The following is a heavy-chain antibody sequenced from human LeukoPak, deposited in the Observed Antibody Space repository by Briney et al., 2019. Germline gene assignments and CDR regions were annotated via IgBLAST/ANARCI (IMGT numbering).Heavy chain of an antibody. CDR2: IYYSGST. CDR3: ATQTGQLRPSKADY. V-gene: IGHV4-39*01. D-gene: IGHD4-17*01. CDR1: GDSISSSSHY. Sequence: SETLSLTCTVSGDSISSSSHYWGWIRQPPGKGLEWIGSIYYSGSTHYNPSLKSRVTISVDTSKNQFSLNLNSVTAADTAVYYCATQTGQLRPSKADYWGQGTLVTVSS. J-gene: IGHJ4*02.